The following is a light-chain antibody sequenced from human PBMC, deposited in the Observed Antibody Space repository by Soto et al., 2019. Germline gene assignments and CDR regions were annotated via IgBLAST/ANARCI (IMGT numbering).Light chain of an antibody. J-gene: IGKJ1*01. V-gene: IGKV3-11*01. CDR3: QQRANLWT. CDR1: QSVYSL. Sequence: EIVLTQSPVTLSLSPGERATVSCRASQSVYSLLAWFQQKPGQVPRLLIYDAATRATGIPARFSGSGYGTDFTLTISSLEPEDFAVYFCQQRANLWTFGQGTRVQIK. CDR2: DAA.